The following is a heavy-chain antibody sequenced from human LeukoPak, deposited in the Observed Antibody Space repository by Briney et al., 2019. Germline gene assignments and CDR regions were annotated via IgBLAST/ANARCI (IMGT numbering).Heavy chain of an antibody. Sequence: GASVNVTCEASGYTFVYYYIHWMRQPPAQGQEWMGVINPDGGATSYAQNVQGRVTMTRDTTTSTVYLGLSGLRSEDTAVYYPARVRQWLSSRFDPWGQGTLVTVSS. D-gene: IGHD6-19*01. J-gene: IGHJ5*02. CDR1: GYTFVYYY. CDR2: INPDGGAT. V-gene: IGHV1-46*01. CDR3: ARVRQWLSSRFDP.